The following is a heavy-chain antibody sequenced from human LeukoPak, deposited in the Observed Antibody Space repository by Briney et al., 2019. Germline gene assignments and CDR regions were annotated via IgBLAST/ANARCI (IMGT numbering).Heavy chain of an antibody. J-gene: IGHJ3*02. CDR3: ARLIVIPPAATDAFDI. V-gene: IGHV3-11*04. CDR2: IRSSGNTI. CDR1: GFTFSDYS. D-gene: IGHD2-2*01. Sequence: PGGSLRLSCAASGFTFSDYSMSWIRQAPGKGLEWVSYIRSSGNTIYYADSVKGRFTISRDNAKNSLYLQMNSLRAEDTAVYYCARLIVIPPAATDAFDIWGQGTMVTVSS.